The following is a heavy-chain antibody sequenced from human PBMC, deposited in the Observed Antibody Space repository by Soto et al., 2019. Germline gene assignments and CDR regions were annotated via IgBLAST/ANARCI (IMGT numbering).Heavy chain of an antibody. D-gene: IGHD3-3*01. Sequence: SETLSLTCAVYGGSFSGYYWSWIRQPPGKGLEWIGEINHSGSTNYNPSLKSRVTISVDTSKSQFSLKLSPVTAADTAVYYCARGPGQYYDFSCGYYGGAFDISGHGTMLTVSS. V-gene: IGHV4-34*01. CDR2: INHSGST. J-gene: IGHJ3*02. CDR1: GGSFSGYY. CDR3: ARGPGQYYDFSCGYYGGAFDI.